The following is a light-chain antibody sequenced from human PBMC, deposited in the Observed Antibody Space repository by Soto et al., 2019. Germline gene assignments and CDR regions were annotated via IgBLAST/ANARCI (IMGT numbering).Light chain of an antibody. Sequence: SYELTQPPSVSVSPGQTARVTCSGDALPKQYAYWYQQKPGQAPVLVIYKDSERPSGIPERFSGSSSGTTVTLTISGVPAEDEADYYCQSADSSGTYWVFGGGTQVAVL. V-gene: IGLV3-25*03. CDR2: KDS. CDR1: ALPKQY. J-gene: IGLJ3*02. CDR3: QSADSSGTYWV.